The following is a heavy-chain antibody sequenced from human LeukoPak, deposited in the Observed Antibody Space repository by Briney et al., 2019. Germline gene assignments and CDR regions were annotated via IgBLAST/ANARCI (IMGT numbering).Heavy chain of an antibody. D-gene: IGHD1-20*01. J-gene: IGHJ4*02. CDR1: GYSFTNYW. Sequence: GESLKISCKASGYSFTNYWIGWMRQMPGKGLEWMGIIYPGDSQTRYSPSFQGQVTISADKSTSTAYLQWSSLKASDTAMYYCARAITGTDRLVDYWGQGTLVTVSS. CDR2: IYPGDSQT. V-gene: IGHV5-51*01. CDR3: ARAITGTDRLVDY.